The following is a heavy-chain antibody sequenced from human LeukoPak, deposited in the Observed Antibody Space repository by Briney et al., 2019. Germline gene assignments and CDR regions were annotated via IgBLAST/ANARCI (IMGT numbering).Heavy chain of an antibody. CDR3: AKEAFDWFLYYMDV. D-gene: IGHD3-9*01. CDR1: GFTFSSYS. Sequence: GGSLRLSCAASGFTFSSYSMNWVRQAPGKGLEWVSSISSSSSYIYYADSVKGRFTISRDNSKNTLYLQMNSLRAEDTAVYYCAKEAFDWFLYYMDVWGKGTTVTISS. J-gene: IGHJ6*03. CDR2: ISSSSSYI. V-gene: IGHV3-21*04.